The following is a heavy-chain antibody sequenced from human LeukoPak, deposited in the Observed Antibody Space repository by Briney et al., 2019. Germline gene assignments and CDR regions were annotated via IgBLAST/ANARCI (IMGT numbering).Heavy chain of an antibody. D-gene: IGHD2-15*01. J-gene: IGHJ4*02. Sequence: GGSLRLSCAASGFTFSSYWMHWVRHAPGKGLVWVSRINSDGSSTSYADSVKGRFTISRDNSKNTLYLQMNSLRAEDTAVYYCAKTDLSGHFDYWGQGTLVTVSS. CDR1: GFTFSSYW. V-gene: IGHV3-74*01. CDR2: INSDGSST. CDR3: AKTDLSGHFDY.